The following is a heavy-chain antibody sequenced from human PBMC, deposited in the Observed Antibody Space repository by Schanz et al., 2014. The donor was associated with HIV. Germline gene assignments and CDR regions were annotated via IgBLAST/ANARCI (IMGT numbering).Heavy chain of an antibody. V-gene: IGHV3-33*01. D-gene: IGHD2-2*01. CDR1: GFTFSSYG. J-gene: IGHJ3*02. Sequence: VHLLESGGGLIQRGGSLRLSCAASGFTFSSYGMHWVRQAPGKGLEWVAVIWYDGSNKYYADSVKGRFTISRDNSKNTLFLQMNSLRAEDTAVYFCARDVAGCSGTSCYSDAFDIWGQGTLVTVSS. CDR3: ARDVAGCSGTSCYSDAFDI. CDR2: IWYDGSNK.